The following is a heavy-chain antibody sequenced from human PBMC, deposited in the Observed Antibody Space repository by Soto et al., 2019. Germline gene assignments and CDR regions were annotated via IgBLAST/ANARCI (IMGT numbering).Heavy chain of an antibody. Sequence: EVQLVESAGGLVKPGGSLRLSCAASGFTFDAYSINWVRQAPGKGLEWVSSITSSSNYIYYADSVKGRFTISRDNAKNSLYLHMNSLRAEDTAVYHCARDAPFASLRGYYMDVWGKGTTVTVSS. CDR2: ITSSSNYI. CDR3: ARDAPFASLRGYYMDV. CDR1: GFTFDAYS. D-gene: IGHD3-10*01. V-gene: IGHV3-21*01. J-gene: IGHJ6*03.